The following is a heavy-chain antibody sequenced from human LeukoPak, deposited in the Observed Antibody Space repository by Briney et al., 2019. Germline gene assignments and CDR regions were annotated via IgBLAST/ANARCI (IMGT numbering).Heavy chain of an antibody. Sequence: KPSETLSLTCTVSGGSISSSSYYWGWIRQPPGKGLEWIGSIYYSGSTYYNPSLKSRVTISVDTSKNQFSLKLSSVTAADTAVYYCARHGNPSYYDSSGPRGWGQGTLVTVSS. D-gene: IGHD3-22*01. V-gene: IGHV4-39*01. J-gene: IGHJ4*02. CDR1: GGSISSSSYY. CDR2: IYYSGST. CDR3: ARHGNPSYYDSSGPRG.